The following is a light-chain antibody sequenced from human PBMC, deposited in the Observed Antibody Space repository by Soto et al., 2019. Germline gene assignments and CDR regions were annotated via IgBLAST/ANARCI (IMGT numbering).Light chain of an antibody. V-gene: IGKV3-15*01. Sequence: EIVMTQSPATLSVSPGERATLSCRASQTISYNLAWYQQKPGQAPRLLIHGASTRATGVPARFSGRGFGTEFTLTISSLQSEDVAVYSCQQFDNWPYTFGRGTKLEIK. CDR3: QQFDNWPYT. CDR1: QTISYN. J-gene: IGKJ2*01. CDR2: GAS.